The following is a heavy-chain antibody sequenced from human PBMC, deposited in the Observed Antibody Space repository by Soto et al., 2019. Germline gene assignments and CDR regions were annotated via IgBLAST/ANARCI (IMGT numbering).Heavy chain of an antibody. CDR2: IIPIFGTA. D-gene: IGHD3-9*01. CDR3: ARSSGYDILTGYFPYYFDY. Sequence: QVQLVQSGAEVKKPGSSVKVSCKASGGTFSSYAISWVRQAPGQGLEWMGGIIPIFGTANYAQKFQGRVTITADKSTSTAYMELSSLRSEDTAVYYCARSSGYDILTGYFPYYFDYWGQGTLVTVSS. V-gene: IGHV1-69*06. J-gene: IGHJ4*02. CDR1: GGTFSSYA.